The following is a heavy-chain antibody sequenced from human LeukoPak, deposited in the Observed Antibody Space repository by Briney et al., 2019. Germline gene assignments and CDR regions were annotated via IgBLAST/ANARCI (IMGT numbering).Heavy chain of an antibody. J-gene: IGHJ4*02. D-gene: IGHD3-16*02. Sequence: SVKVSCKASGGTFSSYAISWVRQAPGQGLEWMGRIIPIFGTANYAQKFQGRVTITTDESTSTAYMELSSLRSEDTAVYYCARDLRLGELSFAFHYWGQGTLVPVSS. V-gene: IGHV1-69*05. CDR1: GGTFSSYA. CDR2: IIPIFGTA. CDR3: ARDLRLGELSFAFHY.